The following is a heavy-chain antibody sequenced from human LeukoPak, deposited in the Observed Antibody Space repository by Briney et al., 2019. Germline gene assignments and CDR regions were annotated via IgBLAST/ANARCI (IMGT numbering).Heavy chain of an antibody. J-gene: IGHJ4*02. CDR1: GYSFTSYW. CDR3: ARQSGYAYSFDY. CDR2: IYPGDSDT. D-gene: IGHD3-16*01. Sequence: GESLKISCKGSGYSFTSYWIGWVRQMPGKGLEWMGIIYPGDSDTRYRPSFQGQVTISADKSISTASLQWSSLKASDSAIYYCARQSGYAYSFDYWGQGTLVTVSS. V-gene: IGHV5-51*01.